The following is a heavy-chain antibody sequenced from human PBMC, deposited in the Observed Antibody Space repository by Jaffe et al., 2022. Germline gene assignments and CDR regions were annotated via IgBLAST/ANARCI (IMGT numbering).Heavy chain of an antibody. CDR2: INPSGGST. J-gene: IGHJ2*01. V-gene: IGHV1-46*03. D-gene: IGHD3-16*02. Sequence: QVQLVQSGAEVKKPGASVKVSCKASGYTFTSYYMHWVRQAPGQGLEWMGIINPSGGSTSYAQKFQGRVTMTRDTSTSTVYMELSSLRSEDTAVYYCARAPMITFGGVIVDWYFDLWGRGTLVTVSS. CDR3: ARAPMITFGGVIVDWYFDL. CDR1: GYTFTSYY.